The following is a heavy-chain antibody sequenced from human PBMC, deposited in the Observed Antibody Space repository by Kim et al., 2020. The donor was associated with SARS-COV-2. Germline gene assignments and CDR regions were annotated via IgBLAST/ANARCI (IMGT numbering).Heavy chain of an antibody. Sequence: AEAVKGRFTIPRDNAKNSLYLQMNRLRAEDTAVYYCARAGYSSSWYWFDPWGQGTLVTVSS. J-gene: IGHJ5*02. CDR3: ARAGYSSSWYWFDP. V-gene: IGHV3-11*01. D-gene: IGHD6-13*01.